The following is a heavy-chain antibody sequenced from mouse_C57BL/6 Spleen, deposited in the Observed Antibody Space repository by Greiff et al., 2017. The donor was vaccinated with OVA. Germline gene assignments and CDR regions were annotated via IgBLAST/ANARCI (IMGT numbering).Heavy chain of an antibody. CDR3: ARIYSNYLDY. V-gene: IGHV5-17*01. J-gene: IGHJ2*01. CDR1: GFTFSDYG. Sequence: EVKLVESGGGLVKPGGSLKLSCAASGFTFSDYGMHWVRQAPEKGLEWVAYISSGSSTIYYADTVKGRFTISRDNAKNTLFLQMTSLRSEDTAMYYCARIYSNYLDYWGQGTTLTVSS. D-gene: IGHD2-5*01. CDR2: ISSGSSTI.